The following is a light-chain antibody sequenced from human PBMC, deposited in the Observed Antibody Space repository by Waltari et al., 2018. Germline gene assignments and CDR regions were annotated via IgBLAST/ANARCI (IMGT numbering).Light chain of an antibody. V-gene: IGKV3-20*01. CDR2: GAA. J-gene: IGKJ1*01. CDR3: QHYVRLPAT. CDR1: QSVSRA. Sequence: EIVLTQSPGILSLSPGERATLSCRASQSVSRALAWYQQKPGQAPRLRIYGAASRATGIPDRFSGGGSGTDFSLTISRLEPEDFAVYYCQHYVRLPATFGQGTKVEIK.